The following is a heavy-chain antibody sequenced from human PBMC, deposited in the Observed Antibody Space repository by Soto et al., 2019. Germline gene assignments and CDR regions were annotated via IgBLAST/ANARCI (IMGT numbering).Heavy chain of an antibody. CDR2: ISSRNSYT. V-gene: IGHV3-11*06. D-gene: IGHD3-22*01. J-gene: IGHJ4*02. Sequence: VQLVESGGGLVQPGGSLRLSCAASGFSFSDYYMSWIRQAPGKGLEWVSYISSRNSYTNYADSVKGRFTISRDNAKNSLYLQMNSLKVEDTAVYYCARDYDSSGYPDYWGQGTLVTVSS. CDR1: GFSFSDYY. CDR3: ARDYDSSGYPDY.